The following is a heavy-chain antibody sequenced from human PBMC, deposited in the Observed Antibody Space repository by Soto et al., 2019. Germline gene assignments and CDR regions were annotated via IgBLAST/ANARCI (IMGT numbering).Heavy chain of an antibody. CDR3: AREEGDMAGSQPFDY. D-gene: IGHD2-15*01. Sequence: QVQLVESGGGVVQPGRSLRLSCAASGFTFSSYAMNWVRQAPGKGLDWVAVILYDGSNKYYADSVKGRFTISRDNSKNTLYLQMNSLRAEDTAIYYCAREEGDMAGSQPFDYWGQGTLVTVSS. V-gene: IGHV3-30-3*01. CDR1: GFTFSSYA. J-gene: IGHJ4*02. CDR2: ILYDGSNK.